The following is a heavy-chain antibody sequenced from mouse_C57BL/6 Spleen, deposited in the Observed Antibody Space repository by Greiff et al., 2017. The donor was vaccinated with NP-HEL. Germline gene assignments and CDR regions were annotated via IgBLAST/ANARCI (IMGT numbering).Heavy chain of an antibody. J-gene: IGHJ3*01. CDR2: ISSGSSTI. CDR3: ASPIRGGFAY. CDR1: GFTFSDYG. D-gene: IGHD6-5*01. Sequence: EVQRVESGGGLVKPGGSLKLSCAASGFTFSDYGMHWVRQAPEKGLEWVAYISSGSSTIYYADTVKGRFTISRDNAKNTLFLQMTSLRSEDTAMYYCASPIRGGFAYWGQGTLVTVSA. V-gene: IGHV5-17*01.